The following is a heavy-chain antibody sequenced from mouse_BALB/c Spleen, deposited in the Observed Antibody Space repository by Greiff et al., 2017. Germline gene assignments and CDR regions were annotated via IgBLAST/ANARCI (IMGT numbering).Heavy chain of an antibody. J-gene: IGHJ3*01. V-gene: IGHV1-67*01. D-gene: IGHD2-3*01. CDR2: ISTYSGNT. CDR3: TRSGDGYYSFAY. CDR1: GYTFTDYA. Sequence: QVQLKQSGPELVRPGVSVKISCTGSGYTFTDYAMHWVKQSHAKSLEWIGVISTYSGNTNYNQKFKGKATLTVDKSSSTAYMQLSSLTSEDSAVYYCTRSGDGYYSFAYWGQGTLVTVSA.